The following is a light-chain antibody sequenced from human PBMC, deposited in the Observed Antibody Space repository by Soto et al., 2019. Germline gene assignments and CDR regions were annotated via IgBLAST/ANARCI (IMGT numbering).Light chain of an antibody. CDR1: QSISGW. J-gene: IGKJ2*01. CDR2: RAS. Sequence: IRMTQSPSSLSASTGDRVSFTCRASQSISGWLAWYQQKPGKAPKLLIYRASRLQSGVPSRFSGSGSGTEFTLTISSVQPDDFAAYYCQQYKSQYTFAQGTKVDIK. V-gene: IGKV1-5*03. CDR3: QQYKSQYT.